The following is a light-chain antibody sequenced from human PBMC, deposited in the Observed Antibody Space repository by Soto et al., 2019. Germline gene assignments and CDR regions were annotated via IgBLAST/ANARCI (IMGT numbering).Light chain of an antibody. J-gene: IGKJ5*01. Sequence: DIPVTQSPSSLSASVGDRVTITCRASQSITSYLNWFQQKPGKAPKLLIYAASSLQSGVPSRFSGSGSGTDFTLTISSLQPEDFATYYCQQSYSTPTSITFGQGTRLEIK. CDR2: AAS. CDR1: QSITSY. CDR3: QQSYSTPTSIT. V-gene: IGKV1-39*01.